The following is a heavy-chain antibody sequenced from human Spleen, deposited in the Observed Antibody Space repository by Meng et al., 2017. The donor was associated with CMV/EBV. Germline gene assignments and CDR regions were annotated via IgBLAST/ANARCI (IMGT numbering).Heavy chain of an antibody. CDR1: GGSISSGGYY. D-gene: IGHD1-1*01. CDR2: IYYSGST. Sequence: CTGSGGSISSGGYYWSWIRQHPGKGLEWIGYIYYSGSTYYNPSLKSRVTISVDTSKNQFSLKLSSVTAADTAVYYCARYDNDGKFDYWGQGTLVTVSS. CDR3: ARYDNDGKFDY. J-gene: IGHJ4*02. V-gene: IGHV4-31*03.